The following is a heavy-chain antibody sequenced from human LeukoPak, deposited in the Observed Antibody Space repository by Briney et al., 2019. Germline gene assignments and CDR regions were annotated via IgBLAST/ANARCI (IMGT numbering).Heavy chain of an antibody. CDR2: ISYDGSNK. D-gene: IGHD1-26*01. CDR1: GFTFSGSA. CDR3: AKRYMEWELMGAFDI. J-gene: IGHJ3*02. Sequence: GGSLRLSCAASGFTFSGSAMHWVRQAPGKGLEGVAVISYDGSNKYYADSVKGRFTISRDNSKNTLYLQMNSLRAEDTAVYYCAKRYMEWELMGAFDIWGQGTMVTVSS. V-gene: IGHV3-30*18.